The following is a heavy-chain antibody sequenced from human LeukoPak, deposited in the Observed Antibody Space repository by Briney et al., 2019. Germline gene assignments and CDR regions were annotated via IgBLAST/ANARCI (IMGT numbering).Heavy chain of an antibody. CDR1: GGTFSSYA. V-gene: IGHV1-69*05. CDR2: IIPIFGTA. Sequence: SVKVSCKASGGTFSSYAISWVRQAPGQGLVWMGGIIPIFGTANYAQKFQGRVTITTDESTSTAYMELSSLRSEDTAVYYCARGRWELRYYYYMDVWGKGTTVTVSS. CDR3: ARGRWELRYYYYMDV. D-gene: IGHD1-26*01. J-gene: IGHJ6*03.